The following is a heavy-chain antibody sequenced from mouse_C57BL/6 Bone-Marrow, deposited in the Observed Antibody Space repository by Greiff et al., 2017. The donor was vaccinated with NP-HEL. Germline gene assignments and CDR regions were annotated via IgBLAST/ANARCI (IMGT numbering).Heavy chain of an antibody. CDR2: ISSGGSYT. V-gene: IGHV5-6*01. CDR3: ERQGSSSFAY. J-gene: IGHJ3*01. D-gene: IGHD1-1*01. CDR1: GFTFSSYG. Sequence: EVQRVESGGDLVKPGGSLKLSCAASGFTFSSYGMSWVRQTPDKRLEWVATISSGGSYTYYPDSVKGRFTISRDNAKNTLYLQMSSLKSEDTAMYYCERQGSSSFAYWGQGTLVTVSA.